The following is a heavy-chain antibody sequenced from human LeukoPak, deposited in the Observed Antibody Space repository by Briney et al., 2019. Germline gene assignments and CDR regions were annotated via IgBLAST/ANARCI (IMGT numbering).Heavy chain of an antibody. Sequence: KPSETLSLTCTVSGGSISSYYWSWIRQPPGKGLEWIGYIYYSGSTNYNPSLKSRVTISVDTSKNQFSLKLSSVTAEDTAVYYCAVDAYLGGHLGNWFDPWGQGTLVTVSS. CDR1: GGSISSYY. D-gene: IGHD2-21*01. CDR3: AVDAYLGGHLGNWFDP. V-gene: IGHV4-59*01. CDR2: IYYSGST. J-gene: IGHJ5*02.